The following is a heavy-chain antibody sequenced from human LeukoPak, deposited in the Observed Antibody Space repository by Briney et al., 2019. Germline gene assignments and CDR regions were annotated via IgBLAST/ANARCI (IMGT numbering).Heavy chain of an antibody. V-gene: IGHV4-59*01. J-gene: IGHJ4*02. Sequence: SETLSLTCTVSGGSISSYYWSWIRQPPGKGLGWIGYIYYSGNTIYNPSLTSRVTISIDTSKNQFSLKLSSVTAADTAVYYCARRRYNYDYWGQGTLVTVSS. CDR1: GGSISSYY. D-gene: IGHD5-18*01. CDR3: ARRRYNYDY. CDR2: IYYSGNT.